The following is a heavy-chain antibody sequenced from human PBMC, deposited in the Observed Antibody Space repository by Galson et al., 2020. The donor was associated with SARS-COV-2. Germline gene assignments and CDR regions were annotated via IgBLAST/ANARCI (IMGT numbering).Heavy chain of an antibody. J-gene: IGHJ4*01. CDR3: ARMLVWFGELGDIYYYGMDY. CDR1: LLSLSTRGTS. V-gene: IGHV2-70*01. D-gene: IGHD3-10*01. Sequence: SGPTLAHPKRTLILTCTFSLLSLSTRGTSVSSSRQPPGKALERLALKDCHDEKYHSTTLKTKHTISKDTSKNQLVLTMTNMDPVDTATYYCARMLVWFGELGDIYYYGMDYWGHGTLVTVSS. CDR2: KDCHDEK.